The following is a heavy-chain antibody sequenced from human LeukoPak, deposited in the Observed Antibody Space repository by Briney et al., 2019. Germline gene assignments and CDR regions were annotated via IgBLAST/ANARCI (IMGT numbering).Heavy chain of an antibody. CDR1: GFTFSSYG. V-gene: IGHV3-30*02. CDR2: IRYDGSNK. Sequence: GGSLRLSCAASGFTFSSYGMHWVRQAPGKGLEWVAFIRYDGSNKYYADSVKGRFTISRDNSKNTLYLQMNSLRAEDTAVYYCAKDRSYYDSSGYPALDYWGQGTLVTVSS. CDR3: AKDRSYYDSSGYPALDY. J-gene: IGHJ4*02. D-gene: IGHD3-22*01.